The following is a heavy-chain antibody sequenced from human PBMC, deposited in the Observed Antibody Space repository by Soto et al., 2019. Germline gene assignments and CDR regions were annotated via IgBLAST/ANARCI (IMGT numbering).Heavy chain of an antibody. Sequence: QVQLQQWGAGLLKPSETLSLTCAVYGGSFSGYYWSWIRQPPGKGLEWIGEINHSGSTNYNPSLKSRVTISVDTSKNQFSLKLSSVTAADTAVYYCASPRLGLTVGFDYWGQGTLVTVSS. D-gene: IGHD1-26*01. V-gene: IGHV4-34*01. CDR1: GGSFSGYY. J-gene: IGHJ4*02. CDR3: ASPRLGLTVGFDY. CDR2: INHSGST.